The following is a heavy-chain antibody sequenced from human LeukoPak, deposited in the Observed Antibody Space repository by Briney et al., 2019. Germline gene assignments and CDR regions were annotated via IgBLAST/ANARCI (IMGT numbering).Heavy chain of an antibody. J-gene: IGHJ4*02. V-gene: IGHV4-59*08. Sequence: SETLSLTCTVSGGFLISHYWTWIRQPPGKGLEWIGYIYYSGSTYYNPSLKSRVTISVDTSKNQFSLKLSAVTATDTAVYYCARVPFYDGSGSYYFDYWGQGTLVTVSS. CDR3: ARVPFYDGSGSYYFDY. CDR1: GGFLISHY. D-gene: IGHD3-22*01. CDR2: IYYSGST.